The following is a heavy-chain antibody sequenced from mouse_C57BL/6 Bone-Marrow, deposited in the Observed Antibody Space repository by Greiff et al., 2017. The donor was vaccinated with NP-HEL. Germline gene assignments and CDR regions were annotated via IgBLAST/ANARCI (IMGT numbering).Heavy chain of an antibody. CDR3: ARGGTWDY. V-gene: IGHV5-12*01. D-gene: IGHD3-3*01. CDR2: ISNGGGST. J-gene: IGHJ2*01. Sequence: RLEWVAYISNGGGSTYYPDTVKGRFTISRDNAKNTLYLQMSRLKSEDTAMYYCARGGTWDYWGQGTTLTVSS.